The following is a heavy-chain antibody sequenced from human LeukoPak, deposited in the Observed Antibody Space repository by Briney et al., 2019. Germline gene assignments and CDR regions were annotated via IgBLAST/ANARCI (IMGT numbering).Heavy chain of an antibody. CDR2: IYHSGST. V-gene: IGHV4-4*02. J-gene: IGHJ3*02. D-gene: IGHD3-9*01. CDR1: GGSISSSNW. CDR3: ARHMTQYYDILTGYYPDAFDI. Sequence: ASGTLSLTCAVSGGSISSSNWWSWVRQPPGKGLEWIGEIYHSGSTNYNPSLKSRVTISVDKSKNQFSLKLSSVTAADTAVYYCARHMTQYYDILTGYYPDAFDIWGQGTMVTVSS.